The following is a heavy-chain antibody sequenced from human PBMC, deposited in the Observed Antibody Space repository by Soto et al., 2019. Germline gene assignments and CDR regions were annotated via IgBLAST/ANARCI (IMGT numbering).Heavy chain of an antibody. CDR1: GFTFSSYA. CDR2: ISGSGGST. Sequence: GGSLRLSCAASGFTFSSYAMTWVRQAPGKGLEWVSVISGSGGSTYFADSVKGRFTISRDNAKNSLYLQMNSLRAEDTAVYYCARVLDYDYVWGSYPLNWFDPWGQGTLVTVSS. D-gene: IGHD3-16*02. J-gene: IGHJ5*02. CDR3: ARVLDYDYVWGSYPLNWFDP. V-gene: IGHV3-23*01.